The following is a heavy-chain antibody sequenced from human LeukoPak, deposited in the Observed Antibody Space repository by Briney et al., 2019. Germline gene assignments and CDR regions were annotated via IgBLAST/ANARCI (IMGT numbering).Heavy chain of an antibody. D-gene: IGHD3-16*02. CDR3: ARGGHDYVWGSYRYFDY. CDR2: INHSGST. J-gene: IGHJ4*02. CDR1: GGSFSGYY. V-gene: IGHV4-34*01. Sequence: SETLSLTCAVYGGSFSGYYWSWIRQPPGKGLEWIGEINHSGSTNYNPSLKSRVTISVDTSKNQFSLKLSSVTAADTAVYYCARGGHDYVWGSYRYFDYWGQGTLVTVSS.